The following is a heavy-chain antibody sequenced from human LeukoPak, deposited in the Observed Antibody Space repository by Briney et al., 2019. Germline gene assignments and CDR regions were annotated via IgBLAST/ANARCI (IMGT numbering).Heavy chain of an antibody. V-gene: IGHV3-20*04. CDR1: GFTFDDYG. J-gene: IGHJ4*02. CDR2: INWNGGST. CDR3: ARDSYYYDSSGYHTSDY. Sequence: GGSLRLSCAASGFTFDDYGMSWVRQAPGKGLEWVSGINWNGGSTGYADSVKGRFTISRDNAKNSLYLQMNSLRAEDTALYYCARDSYYYDSSGYHTSDYWGQGTLVTVSS. D-gene: IGHD3-22*01.